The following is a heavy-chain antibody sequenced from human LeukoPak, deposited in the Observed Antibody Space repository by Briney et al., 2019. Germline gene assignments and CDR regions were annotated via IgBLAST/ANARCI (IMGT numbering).Heavy chain of an antibody. J-gene: IGHJ3*02. CDR2: IYTSGST. V-gene: IGHV4-4*07. CDR1: GGSISSYY. CDR3: ARDTAAARAFDI. Sequence: SETLSLTCTVSGGSISSYYLSWIRQPDGKGLEWIGRIYTSGSTNYNPSLKSRVTMSVDTSKNQFSLKLSSVTAADTAVYYCARDTAAARAFDIWGQGTMVTVSS. D-gene: IGHD2-2*01.